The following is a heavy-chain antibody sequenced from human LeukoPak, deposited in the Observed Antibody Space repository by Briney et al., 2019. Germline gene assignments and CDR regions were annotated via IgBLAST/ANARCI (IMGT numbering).Heavy chain of an antibody. Sequence: GESLKISCKGSGYIFSNYWIGWVRQMPGEGLEWMGIIYSGDSDVRYSPSFQGQVTISVDRSISTAYLHWSSLKASDTAMYYCARHGTPAAAGSAFDIWGQGTMVTVSS. D-gene: IGHD6-13*01. CDR1: GYIFSNYW. J-gene: IGHJ3*02. CDR2: IYSGDSDV. CDR3: ARHGTPAAAGSAFDI. V-gene: IGHV5-51*01.